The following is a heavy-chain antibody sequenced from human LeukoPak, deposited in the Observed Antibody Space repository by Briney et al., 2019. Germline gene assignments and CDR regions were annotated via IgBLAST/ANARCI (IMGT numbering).Heavy chain of an antibody. V-gene: IGHV3-23*01. Sequence: GESLRLSCAASGFTFSTYGMTWVRQAPGKGLEWVSTISGSGRSTYFADSMKGRFTISRDKSNNTLYLEMNSLRAEDTAVYYCAKDTGHDFSAADYWGQGTLVTVSS. CDR2: ISGSGRST. CDR1: GFTFSTYG. J-gene: IGHJ4*02. D-gene: IGHD3-3*01. CDR3: AKDTGHDFSAADY.